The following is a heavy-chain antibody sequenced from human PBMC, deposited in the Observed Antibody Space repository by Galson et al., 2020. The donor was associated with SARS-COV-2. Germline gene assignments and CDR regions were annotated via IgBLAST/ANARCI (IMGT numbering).Heavy chain of an antibody. V-gene: IGHV4-34*01. CDR3: ARGGYSSGWYGRHNWFDP. Sequence: SETLSLTCAANGGTISGYYWSWIRQRPGKGLEWIGEINQSGSTNYNPSLKSRVTISVDTSKNQFSLKLSSVTAADTAVYYCARGGYSSGWYGRHNWFDPWGQGTLVTVSS. CDR2: INQSGST. D-gene: IGHD6-19*01. CDR1: GGTISGYY. J-gene: IGHJ5*02.